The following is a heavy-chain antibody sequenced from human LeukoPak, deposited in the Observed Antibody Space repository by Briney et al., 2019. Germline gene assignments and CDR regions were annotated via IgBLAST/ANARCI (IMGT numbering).Heavy chain of an antibody. CDR1: GYTFTGYY. CDR3: ARDGSLGYCSGGSCYLNYYYYYGMDV. Sequence: ASVKVSCKASGYTFTGYYMHWVRQAPGQGLEWMGRINPNSGGTNYAQKFQGRVTMTRDTSISTAYMELSRLRSDDTAVYYCARDGSLGYCSGGSCYLNYYYYYGMDVWGQGTTVTVSS. CDR2: INPNSGGT. J-gene: IGHJ6*02. D-gene: IGHD2-15*01. V-gene: IGHV1-2*06.